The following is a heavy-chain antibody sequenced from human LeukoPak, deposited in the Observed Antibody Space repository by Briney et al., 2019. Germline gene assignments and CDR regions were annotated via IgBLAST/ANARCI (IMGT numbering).Heavy chain of an antibody. CDR3: ARLRGYCSINGCYAGTSMADYFDY. D-gene: IGHD2-2*01. J-gene: IGHJ4*02. V-gene: IGHV4-39*01. CDR1: GDSISSSSYY. Sequence: PSETLSLTCTVSGDSISSSSYYWGWIRQPPGKGLEWIGSIYYSGSTYYNPSLKSRVTISVDTSKNQFSLKLSSVTAADTAVYYCARLRGYCSINGCYAGTSMADYFDYWGQGTLVTVSS. CDR2: IYYSGST.